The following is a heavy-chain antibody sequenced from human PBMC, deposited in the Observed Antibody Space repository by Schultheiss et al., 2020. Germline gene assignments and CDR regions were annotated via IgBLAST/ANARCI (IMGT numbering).Heavy chain of an antibody. CDR2: IYYSGST. CDR3: ARANWNYYYYYGMDV. CDR1: GGSISSGDYY. Sequence: SETLSLTCAVSGGSISSGDYYWGWIRQPPGKGLEWIGYIYYSGSTYYNPSLKSRVTISVDTSKNQFSLKLSSVTAADTAVYYCARANWNYYYYYGMDVWGQGTTVTVSS. J-gene: IGHJ6*02. V-gene: IGHV4-30-4*08. D-gene: IGHD1-1*01.